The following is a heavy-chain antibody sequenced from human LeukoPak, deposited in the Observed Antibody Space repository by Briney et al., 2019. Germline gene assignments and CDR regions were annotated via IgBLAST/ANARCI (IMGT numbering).Heavy chain of an antibody. CDR2: IKQDGSEK. D-gene: IGHD3-10*02. CDR3: AELGITMIGGV. CDR1: GFTFSSYW. Sequence: GGSLRLSCAASGFTFSSYWMSWVRQAPGKGLEWVANIKQDGSEKYYVDSVKGRFTISRDNAKNSPYLQMNSLRAEDTAVYYCAELGITMIGGVWGKGTTVTISS. J-gene: IGHJ6*04. V-gene: IGHV3-7*01.